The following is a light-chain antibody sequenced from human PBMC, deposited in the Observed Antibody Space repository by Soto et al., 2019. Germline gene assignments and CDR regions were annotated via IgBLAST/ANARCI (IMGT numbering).Light chain of an antibody. V-gene: IGKV1-5*01. CDR2: DAS. CDR3: QQYNSYPWT. J-gene: IGKJ1*01. Sequence: DIQMTQSPSTLSASVGDRVTITCRATQSISTWLAWYQQKRGKAPKLLIYDASRLESGVPSRFNGSGSGTEFTLTISSLQPDDFATYYCQQYNSYPWTFGQGTKVEIK. CDR1: QSISTW.